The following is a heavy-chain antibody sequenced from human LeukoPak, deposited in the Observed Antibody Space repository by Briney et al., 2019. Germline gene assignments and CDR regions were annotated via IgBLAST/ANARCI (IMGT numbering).Heavy chain of an antibody. J-gene: IGHJ1*01. D-gene: IGHD2-15*01. CDR2: ISGSGGST. Sequence: GGSLRLSCAASGFTFSSYAMSWVRQAPGKGLEWVSAISGSGGSTYYADSVKGRFTISRDNSKNTLYLQMNSLRAEDTAVYYCAETPQDCSGGSCYSWYFQHWGQGTLVTVSS. V-gene: IGHV3-23*01. CDR1: GFTFSSYA. CDR3: AETPQDCSGGSCYSWYFQH.